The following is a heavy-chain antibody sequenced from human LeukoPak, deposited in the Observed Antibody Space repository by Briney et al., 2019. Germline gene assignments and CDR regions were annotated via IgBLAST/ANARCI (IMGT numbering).Heavy chain of an antibody. D-gene: IGHD2-2*01. CDR3: AREIYQYYYMDV. CDR1: GGTFSSYA. Sequence: PVKVSCKASGGTFSSYAISWVRQAPGQGLEWMGGIIPIFGTANYAQKFQGRVTITADESTSTAYMELSSLRSEDTAVYYCAREIYQYYYMDVWGQGTLVTVSS. J-gene: IGHJ6*03. V-gene: IGHV1-69*13. CDR2: IIPIFGTA.